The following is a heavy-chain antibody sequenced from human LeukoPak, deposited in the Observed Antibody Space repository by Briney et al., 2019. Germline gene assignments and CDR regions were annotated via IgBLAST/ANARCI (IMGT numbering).Heavy chain of an antibody. V-gene: IGHV3-48*04. CDR1: GFTFSSYS. Sequence: GGSLRLSCSASGFTFSSYSMNWVRQAPGKGLEWVSYISSSSSTIYYADSVEGRFTISGDNAKNSLYLQMNSLRAEDTAVYYCARDLFSIVGAILFDYWGQGTLVTVSS. J-gene: IGHJ4*02. CDR2: ISSSSSTI. D-gene: IGHD1-26*01. CDR3: ARDLFSIVGAILFDY.